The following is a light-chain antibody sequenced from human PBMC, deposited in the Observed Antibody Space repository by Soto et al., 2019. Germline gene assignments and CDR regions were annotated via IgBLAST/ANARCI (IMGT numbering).Light chain of an antibody. CDR2: AAS. Sequence: EIVLTQSPGTLSLSPGERATLSCRASQSVSSSYLAWYQQKPGRPPRLLIYAASGRATGIPDRFSGSGSGTDFTLTISRLEPGDFAVYYCQQYGSSPWTFGQGTKVEIK. CDR1: QSVSSSY. CDR3: QQYGSSPWT. J-gene: IGKJ1*01. V-gene: IGKV3-20*01.